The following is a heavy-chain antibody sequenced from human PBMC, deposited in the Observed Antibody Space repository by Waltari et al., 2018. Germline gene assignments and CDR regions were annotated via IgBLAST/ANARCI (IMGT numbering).Heavy chain of an antibody. Sequence: QVQLVQSGAEVKKPGSSVKVSCKASGGTFSSYAISWVRQAPGQGLEWMGGIIPSFGTANYAQKFQGRVTITADESTSTAYMELSSLRSEDTAVYYCARDRYYDSSGYLQGEYAFDIWGQGTMVTVSS. CDR1: GGTFSSYA. CDR3: ARDRYYDSSGYLQGEYAFDI. J-gene: IGHJ3*02. D-gene: IGHD3-22*01. V-gene: IGHV1-69*01. CDR2: IIPSFGTA.